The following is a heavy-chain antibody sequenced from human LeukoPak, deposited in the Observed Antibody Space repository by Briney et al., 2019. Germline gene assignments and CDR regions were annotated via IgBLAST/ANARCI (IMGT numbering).Heavy chain of an antibody. Sequence: GRSLRLSCAASGFTFSSYAMHWVRQAPGKGLEWVAVISYDGSNKYYADSVKGRFTISRDNSKNTLYLQMNSLRAEDTAVYYCARDPVAGLFDYWGQGTLVTVSS. D-gene: IGHD6-19*01. CDR1: GFTFSSYA. CDR2: ISYDGSNK. CDR3: ARDPVAGLFDY. V-gene: IGHV3-30-3*01. J-gene: IGHJ4*02.